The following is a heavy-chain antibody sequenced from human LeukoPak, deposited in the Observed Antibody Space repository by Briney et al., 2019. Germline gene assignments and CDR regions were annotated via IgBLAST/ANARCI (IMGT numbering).Heavy chain of an antibody. J-gene: IGHJ6*02. CDR3: ARSTSYYYYGMDV. D-gene: IGHD5/OR15-5a*01. CDR2: INHSGST. CDR1: GFTFSSYG. Sequence: GSLRLSCAASGFTFSSYGMHWIRQPPGKGLEWIGEINHSGSTNYNPSLKSRVTISVDTSKNQFSLKLSSVTAADTAVYYCARSTSYYYYGMDVWGQGTTVTVSS. V-gene: IGHV4-34*01.